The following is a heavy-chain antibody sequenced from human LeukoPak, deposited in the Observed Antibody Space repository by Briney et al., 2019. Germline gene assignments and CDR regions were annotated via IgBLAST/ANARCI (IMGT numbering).Heavy chain of an antibody. Sequence: SETLSLTCAVYGGSLNGHYWSWIRQPPGKGLEWIGEGSESGGTKFNPSLKSRVTISVDTSKNQFSLKLSSVTAADTAVYYCARLPAGDYSNWFDPWGQGTLVTVSS. CDR3: ARLPAGDYSNWFDP. CDR1: GGSLNGHY. J-gene: IGHJ5*02. D-gene: IGHD4-17*01. CDR2: GSESGGT. V-gene: IGHV4-34*01.